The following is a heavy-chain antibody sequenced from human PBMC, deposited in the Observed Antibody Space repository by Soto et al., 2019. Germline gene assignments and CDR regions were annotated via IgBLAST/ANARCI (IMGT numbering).Heavy chain of an antibody. J-gene: IGHJ6*02. V-gene: IGHV4-4*07. CDR3: ARVTVSSWDYYGMDV. CDR2: IYTSGST. Sequence: SETLSLTCTVSGGSISGYYWSWIRQPAGKGLEWIGRIYTSGSTNYNPSLKSRVTMSVDTSKNQFSLKLSSVTAADTAVYYCARVTVSSWDYYGMDVWGQGTTVTVSS. CDR1: GGSISGYY. D-gene: IGHD6-13*01.